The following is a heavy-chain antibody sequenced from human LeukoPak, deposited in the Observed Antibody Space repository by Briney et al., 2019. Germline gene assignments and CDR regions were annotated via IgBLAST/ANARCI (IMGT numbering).Heavy chain of an antibody. D-gene: IGHD3-22*01. J-gene: IGHJ6*03. CDR2: IYYSGST. V-gene: IGHV4-59*13. CDR3: ARYFYDSSDYYPPSFYDYYMDV. CDR1: GGSLCSSY. Sequence: PSETMSVICAVTGGSLCSSYWSWHRKPLGKGLAWVGDIYYSGSTTYNPSLKSRVPISVDTSKNQFSLRLSSVTAADTAVYYCARYFYDSSDYYPPSFYDYYMDVWGKGTTVTVSS.